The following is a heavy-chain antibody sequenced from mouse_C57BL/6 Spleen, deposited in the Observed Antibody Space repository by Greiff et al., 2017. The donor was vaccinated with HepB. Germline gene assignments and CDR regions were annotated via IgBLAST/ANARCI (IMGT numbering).Heavy chain of an antibody. CDR2: IDPSDSYT. CDR3: ARLLRPYYYAMDY. Sequence: QVQLQQPGAELVKPGASVKLSCKASGYTFTSYWMQWVKQRPGQGLEWIGEIDPSDSYTNYNQKFKGKATLTVDTSSSPAYMQLSSLTSEDSAVYYCARLLRPYYYAMDYWGQGTSVTVSS. J-gene: IGHJ4*01. D-gene: IGHD1-2*01. V-gene: IGHV1-50*01. CDR1: GYTFTSYW.